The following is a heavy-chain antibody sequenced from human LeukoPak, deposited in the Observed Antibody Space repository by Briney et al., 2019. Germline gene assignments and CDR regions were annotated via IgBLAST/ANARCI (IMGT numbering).Heavy chain of an antibody. V-gene: IGHV3-30-3*02. CDR3: AKFSPYGGNSY. CDR1: GFTFSTYA. J-gene: IGHJ4*02. D-gene: IGHD4-23*01. Sequence: PGGSLRLSCAASGFTFSTYAMHWVRQAPGKGLEWVAVISYHGTNENYADSVKGRFTISRDNSKNTLYLQMNSLKVEDTALYYCAKFSPYGGNSYWGQGTLVTVSS. CDR2: ISYHGTNE.